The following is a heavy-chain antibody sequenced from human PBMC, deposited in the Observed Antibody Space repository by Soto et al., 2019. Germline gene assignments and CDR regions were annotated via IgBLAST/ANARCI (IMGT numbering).Heavy chain of an antibody. CDR3: ASRTMVRGVITVDY. J-gene: IGHJ4*02. Sequence: QVQLQESGPGLVKPSQTLSLTCTVSGGSISSGGYYWSWIRQHPGKGLEWIGYIYYSGSTYYNPSLKSRVTISVDTSKNQFSLKLSSVTAADTAVYYCASRTMVRGVITVDYWGQGTLVTVSS. D-gene: IGHD3-10*01. V-gene: IGHV4-31*03. CDR1: GGSISSGGYY. CDR2: IYYSGST.